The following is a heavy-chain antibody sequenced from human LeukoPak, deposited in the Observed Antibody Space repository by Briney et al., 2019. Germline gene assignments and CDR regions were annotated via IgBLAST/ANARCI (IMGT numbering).Heavy chain of an antibody. CDR3: ARDRGGSYMDI. D-gene: IGHD3-16*01. Sequence: GGSLRLSCTGSGFTFSTYTMNWVRQAPGKGLEWVASIGSTSSNINYADSVEGRFTISRDNAKNSLYLQMNSLRAEDTAVYYCARDRGGSYMDIWGKGTTVTVSS. J-gene: IGHJ6*03. CDR1: GFTFSTYT. CDR2: IGSTSSNI. V-gene: IGHV3-48*04.